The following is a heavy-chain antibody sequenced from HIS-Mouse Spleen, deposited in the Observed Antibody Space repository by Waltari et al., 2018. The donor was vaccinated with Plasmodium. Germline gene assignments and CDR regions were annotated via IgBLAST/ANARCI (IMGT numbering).Heavy chain of an antibody. Sequence: QVQLVESGGGVVQPGRSVKLSCAASGFTFTSFGMHWVRQAPGKGLEWVAVISYDGSNKYYADSVKGRFTISRDNSKNTLYLQMNSLRAEDTAVYYCAKDRRSSSWYVDYWGQGTLVTVSS. D-gene: IGHD6-13*01. CDR2: ISYDGSNK. CDR1: GFTFTSFG. CDR3: AKDRRSSSWYVDY. J-gene: IGHJ4*02. V-gene: IGHV3-30*18.